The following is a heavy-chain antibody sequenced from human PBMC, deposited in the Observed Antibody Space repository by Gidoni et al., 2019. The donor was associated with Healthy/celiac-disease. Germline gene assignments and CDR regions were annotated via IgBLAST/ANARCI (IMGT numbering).Heavy chain of an antibody. CDR3: AKAPKLLGIGEFLPFDY. D-gene: IGHD3-10*01. Sequence: EVQLLESGGGLVQPGGSLRLSCAASGFTFSSYAMSWVRQAPGKGLEWVSAISGSGGSTYYADSVKGRFTISRDNSKNTLYLQMNSLRAEDTAVYYCAKAPKLLGIGEFLPFDYWGQGTLVTVSS. J-gene: IGHJ4*02. V-gene: IGHV3-23*01. CDR2: ISGSGGST. CDR1: GFTFSSYA.